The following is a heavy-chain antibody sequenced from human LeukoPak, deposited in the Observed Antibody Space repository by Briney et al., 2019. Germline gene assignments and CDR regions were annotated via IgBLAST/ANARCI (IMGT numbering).Heavy chain of an antibody. CDR3: ARLLGDSTIYDL. D-gene: IGHD3-16*01. CDR2: ISWNSGSI. CDR1: GFTFDDYA. Sequence: GRSLRLSCAASGFTFDDYAMHWVRQAPGKGLEWVSGISWNSGSIGYADSVKGRFTISRDNAKNSLSLQMNSLRDEDTAMYYCARLLGDSTIYDLWGQGTLVTVSS. J-gene: IGHJ5*02. V-gene: IGHV3-9*01.